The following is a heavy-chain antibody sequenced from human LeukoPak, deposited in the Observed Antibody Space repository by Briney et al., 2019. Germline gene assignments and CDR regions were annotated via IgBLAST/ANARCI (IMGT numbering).Heavy chain of an antibody. V-gene: IGHV3-30-3*01. CDR3: AKDSVTGYFDY. Sequence: GGSLRLSCAASGFTFSNYAMHWVRQTPHMGLEWVAGLTYGGSNKYYADSVTGRLTISRDNSKNTLYLQMNSLRAEDTAVYYCAKDSVTGYFDYWGQGTLVTVSS. J-gene: IGHJ4*02. CDR1: GFTFSNYA. CDR2: LTYGGSNK.